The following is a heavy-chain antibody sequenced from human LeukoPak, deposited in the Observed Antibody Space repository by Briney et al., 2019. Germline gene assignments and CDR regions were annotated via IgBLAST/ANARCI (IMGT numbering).Heavy chain of an antibody. CDR3: AKGGGSGWYEDY. Sequence: GGSLRLSCAGSGFTFSSYGLHWVRQAPGKGLEWVAIISYDGSHKYYGDSVKGRFTISRDNSENTLYLQVNSLRDEDTAVYYCAKGGGSGWYEDYRGQGTLVTVSS. CDR2: ISYDGSHK. J-gene: IGHJ4*02. V-gene: IGHV3-30*18. CDR1: GFTFSSYG. D-gene: IGHD6-19*01.